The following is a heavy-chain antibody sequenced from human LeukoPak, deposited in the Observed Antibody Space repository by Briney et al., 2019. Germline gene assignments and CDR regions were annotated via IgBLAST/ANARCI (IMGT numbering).Heavy chain of an antibody. CDR2: ITSSGSYI. Sequence: PGGSLRLSCAASAFSFSNYNMNWVRQAPGKGLEWVSSITSSGSYIYYADSVKGRFTISRDNSKNTVHLQMDSLRAEDSAVYYCAKNAGYSYGLYYFDYWGQGTLVTVSS. D-gene: IGHD5-18*01. CDR3: AKNAGYSYGLYYFDY. J-gene: IGHJ4*02. V-gene: IGHV3-21*04. CDR1: AFSFSNYN.